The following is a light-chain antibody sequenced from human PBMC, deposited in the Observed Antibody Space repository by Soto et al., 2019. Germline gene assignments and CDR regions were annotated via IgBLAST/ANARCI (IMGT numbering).Light chain of an antibody. Sequence: DIQMTQFPSSLSASVGDRVTITCRASQDIIGYLHWYQQIAGSAPKLLISSASDLQSGVPSRFSGSGSGTEFTLTISSLQPEDFATYYCQQSYGTPLTFGGGTKVDMK. CDR3: QQSYGTPLT. J-gene: IGKJ4*01. V-gene: IGKV1-39*01. CDR1: QDIIGY. CDR2: SAS.